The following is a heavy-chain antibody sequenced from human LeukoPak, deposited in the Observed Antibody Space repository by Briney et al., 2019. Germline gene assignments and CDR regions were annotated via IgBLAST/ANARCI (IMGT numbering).Heavy chain of an antibody. CDR1: GGSISSGSYY. J-gene: IGHJ5*02. CDR2: IHTSGST. V-gene: IGHV4-61*02. CDR3: ARFKRKSITMVRGVASNWFDP. D-gene: IGHD3-10*01. Sequence: PSETLSLTCTVSGGSISSGSYYWSWIRQPAGEGLEWIGRIHTSGSTSYNPSLKSRVTISVDKSKNQFSLKLSSVTAADTAVYYCARFKRKSITMVRGVASNWFDPWGQGTLVTVSS.